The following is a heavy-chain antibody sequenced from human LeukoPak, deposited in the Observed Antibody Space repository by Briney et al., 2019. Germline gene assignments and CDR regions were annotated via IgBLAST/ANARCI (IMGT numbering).Heavy chain of an antibody. V-gene: IGHV3-53*01. Sequence: GGSLRLSCAASGFTVITNDMTWVRQPPGKGLEWVSVLYSDGNTKYADSVQGRFTISRDNSKNTLYLEMNSLSPDDTAVYYCARGVEPLAANTLAYWGQGTLVTVSS. D-gene: IGHD1-14*01. CDR3: ARGVEPLAANTLAY. J-gene: IGHJ4*02. CDR2: LYSDGNT. CDR1: GFTVITND.